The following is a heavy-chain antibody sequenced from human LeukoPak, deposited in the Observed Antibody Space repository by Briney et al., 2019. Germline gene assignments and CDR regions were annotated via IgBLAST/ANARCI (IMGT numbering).Heavy chain of an antibody. J-gene: IGHJ3*02. Sequence: GGSLRLSCAVSGFTFSDYYMSWIRQAPGKGLEWVSYISSGGSTISHADSVKGRFTISRDNAENSLYLQMNSLRAEDTALYYCAKDIGIAARPGAFDIWGQGTMVTVSS. CDR3: AKDIGIAARPGAFDI. CDR1: GFTFSDYY. D-gene: IGHD6-6*01. V-gene: IGHV3-11*01. CDR2: ISSGGSTI.